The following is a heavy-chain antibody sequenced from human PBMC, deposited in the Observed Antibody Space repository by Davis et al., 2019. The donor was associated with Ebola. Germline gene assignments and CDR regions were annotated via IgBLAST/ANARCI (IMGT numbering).Heavy chain of an antibody. V-gene: IGHV3-66*01. J-gene: IGHJ6*02. D-gene: IGHD4-23*01. CDR1: GFNFISNY. CDR3: ARVLVNSYYDYNGMDV. CDR2: VYSGGPT. Sequence: GESLKISCAAAGFNFISNYMTWVRQAPGKGLEWVSVVYSGGPTYYADSVKGRFTISRDKSKNTLYLQMNNLRDEDTSVYYCARVLVNSYYDYNGMDVWGQGTTVTVSS.